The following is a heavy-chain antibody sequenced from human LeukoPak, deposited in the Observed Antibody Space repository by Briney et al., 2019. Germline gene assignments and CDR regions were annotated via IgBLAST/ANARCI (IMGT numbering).Heavy chain of an antibody. CDR1: GGTFSSYA. J-gene: IGHJ5*02. CDR3: ARVADLLSNWFDP. V-gene: IGHV1-69*13. D-gene: IGHD2/OR15-2a*01. CDR2: IIPIFGTA. Sequence: GASVKVSCKASGGTFSSYAISWVRQAPGQGLEWMGGIIPIFGTANYAQKFQGRVTITADESTSTAYMELSSLRSEDTAVYYCARVADLLSNWFDPWGQGTLVTVSS.